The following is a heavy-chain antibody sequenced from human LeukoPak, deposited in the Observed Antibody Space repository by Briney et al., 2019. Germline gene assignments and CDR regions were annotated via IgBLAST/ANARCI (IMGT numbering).Heavy chain of an antibody. V-gene: IGHV1-69*02. CDR2: IIPIVGIA. CDR3: ARYHIPEDIVVVVAATGFDP. Sequence: SVKVSCKASGGTFSSYTISWVRQAPGQGLEWMGRIIPIVGIANYAQKLQGRVTITTDKSTSSAYMELSSLRSEDTVVYYCARYHIPEDIVVVVAATGFDPCGQGTLGTVSS. J-gene: IGHJ5*02. D-gene: IGHD2-15*01. CDR1: GGTFSSYT.